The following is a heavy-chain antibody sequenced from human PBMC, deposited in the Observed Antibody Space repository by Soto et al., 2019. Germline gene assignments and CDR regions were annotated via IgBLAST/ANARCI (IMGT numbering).Heavy chain of an antibody. CDR3: ERDGFCTSTTCRVGNWLET. CDR1: VLSFRVYY. J-gene: IGHJ5*02. V-gene: IGHV4-34*01. Sequence: SSTXSLTCFVYVLSFRVYYFILIRHSPGKGLECIGGINHRGSTNYNPSLESRVTIPVDTSKNQFSLKLPSVTAADTAMYYCERDGFCTSTTCRVGNWLETWGQGTLVTV. CDR2: INHRGST. D-gene: IGHD2-2*01.